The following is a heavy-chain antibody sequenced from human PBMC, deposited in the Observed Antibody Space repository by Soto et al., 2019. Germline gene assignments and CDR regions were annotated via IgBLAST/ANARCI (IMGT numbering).Heavy chain of an antibody. V-gene: IGHV4-59*01. D-gene: IGHD6-6*01. CDR3: ARDPSIAARMSWFDP. Sequence: SETLSLTCTVSGGSISSYYWSWIRQPPGKGLEWIGYIYYSGSTNYNPSLKSRVTISVDTSKNQFSLKLSSVTAADTAVYYCARDPSIAARMSWFDPWGQGTLVTVSS. CDR1: GGSISSYY. CDR2: IYYSGST. J-gene: IGHJ5*02.